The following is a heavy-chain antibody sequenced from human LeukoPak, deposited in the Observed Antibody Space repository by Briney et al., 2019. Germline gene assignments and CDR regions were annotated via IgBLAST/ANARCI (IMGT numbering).Heavy chain of an antibody. CDR2: ISWNSGSM. Sequence: GGSLRLSCAASGFTFDDYAMHWVRQAPGKGLEWVSGISWNSGSMGYADSVKGRFTISRDNAKNSLYLQMNSLRAEDTALYYCAKGGGSGGYDFWSGYLHYFDYWGQGTLVAVSS. V-gene: IGHV3-9*01. CDR3: AKGGGSGGYDFWSGYLHYFDY. CDR1: GFTFDDYA. D-gene: IGHD3-3*01. J-gene: IGHJ4*02.